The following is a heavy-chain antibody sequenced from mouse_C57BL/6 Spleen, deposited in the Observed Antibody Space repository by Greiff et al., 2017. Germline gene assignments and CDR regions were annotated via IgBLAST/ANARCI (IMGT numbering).Heavy chain of an antibody. J-gene: IGHJ4*01. D-gene: IGHD4-1*01. CDR2: ISSGSSTI. CDR3: ARSNWDGAMDY. V-gene: IGHV5-17*01. CDR1: GFTFSDYG. Sequence: EVKLVESGGGLVKPGGSLKLSCAASGFTFSDYGMHWVRQAPEKGLEWVAYISSGSSTIYYADTVKGRFTISRDNAKNTLFLQMTSLRSEDTAMYYCARSNWDGAMDYWGQGTSVTVSS.